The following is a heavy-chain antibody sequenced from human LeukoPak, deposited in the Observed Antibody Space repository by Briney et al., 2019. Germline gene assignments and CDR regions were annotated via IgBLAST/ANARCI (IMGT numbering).Heavy chain of an antibody. D-gene: IGHD2-21*01. V-gene: IGHV3-23*01. CDR3: AKDTLLLLY. Sequence: GGSLRLSCAASGFTFSDYYMSWIRQAPGKGLEWVSAISASGGDTYYADSVKGRFTISRDNAESTLYLQMNSLRADDTALYYCAKDTLLLLYWGQGTLVTVSS. CDR1: GFTFSDYY. CDR2: ISASGGDT. J-gene: IGHJ4*02.